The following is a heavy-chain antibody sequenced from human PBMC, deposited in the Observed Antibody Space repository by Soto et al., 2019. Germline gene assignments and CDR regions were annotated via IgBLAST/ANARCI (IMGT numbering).Heavy chain of an antibody. V-gene: IGHV3-48*01. J-gene: IGHJ6*02. CDR3: ARDPGSSHYYMDV. CDR1: GFTFSSYS. D-gene: IGHD6-13*01. CDR2: ISSSSSTI. Sequence: EVQLVESGGGLVQPGGSLRLSCAASGFTFSSYSMNWVRQAPGKGLEWVSYISSSSSTIYYADSVKGRFAISRDNAKNSLYLQMNSLRAEDTAVYYCARDPGSSHYYMDVWGQGTTVTVAS.